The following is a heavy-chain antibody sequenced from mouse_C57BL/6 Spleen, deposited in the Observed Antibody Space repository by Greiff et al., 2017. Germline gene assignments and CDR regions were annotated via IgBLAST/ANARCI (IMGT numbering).Heavy chain of an antibody. Sequence: VQLKESGGDLVKPGGSLKLSCAASGFTFSSYGMSWVRQTPDKRLEWVATISSGGSYTYYPDSVKGRFTISRDNAKNTLYLQMSSLKSEDTAMYYCASLGYGSSYFDYWGQGTTLTVSS. CDR2: ISSGGSYT. D-gene: IGHD1-1*01. CDR1: GFTFSSYG. CDR3: ASLGYGSSYFDY. J-gene: IGHJ2*01. V-gene: IGHV5-6*01.